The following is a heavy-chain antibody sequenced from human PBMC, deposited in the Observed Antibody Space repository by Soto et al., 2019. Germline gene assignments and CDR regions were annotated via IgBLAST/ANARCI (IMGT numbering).Heavy chain of an antibody. CDR2: ISGGGDRA. D-gene: IGHD2-2*01. CDR3: ARKVLGSTSRPDWRYFDL. V-gene: IGHV3-23*01. J-gene: IGHJ2*01. CDR1: GFTFINYA. Sequence: EVQLLESEGGLVQPGGSLRLSCVGSGFTFINYAMNWVRQTPGKGLEWVSTISGGGDRAFDADTVKGRFTISRDNSKNTVNLQMNSLRADDTAVYYCARKVLGSTSRPDWRYFDLWGRGTLVTVSS.